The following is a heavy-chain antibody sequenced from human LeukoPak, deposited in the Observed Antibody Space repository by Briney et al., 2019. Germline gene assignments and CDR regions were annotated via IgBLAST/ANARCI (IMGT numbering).Heavy chain of an antibody. J-gene: IGHJ4*02. CDR3: TGRGGSHPEY. Sequence: ETLSLTCAVYGGSFSGYYWSWIRQPPGKGLEWVANIKQDGSEKYYVDSVKGRFTISRDNAKNSLYLQMNSLRAEDTAVYYCTGRGGSHPEYWGQGTLVTVSS. D-gene: IGHD2-15*01. V-gene: IGHV3-7*01. CDR2: IKQDGSEK. CDR1: GGSFSGYY.